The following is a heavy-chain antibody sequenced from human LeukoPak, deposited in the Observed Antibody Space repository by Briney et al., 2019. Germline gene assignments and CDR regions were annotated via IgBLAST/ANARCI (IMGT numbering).Heavy chain of an antibody. D-gene: IGHD3-22*01. CDR3: AKDYYYAGSIHDTSGFPMDV. CDR1: GFTFSNYA. J-gene: IGHJ6*02. CDR2: IIGSGGTT. Sequence: GTSLRLSCVASGFTFSNYAVTRVRQAPGKGLEWVSCIIGSGGTTYYADSVKGRFTISRDNSKNTVYLQMYGLRAEDTAIYYCAKDYYYAGSIHDTSGFPMDVWGQGTTVTVSS. V-gene: IGHV3-23*01.